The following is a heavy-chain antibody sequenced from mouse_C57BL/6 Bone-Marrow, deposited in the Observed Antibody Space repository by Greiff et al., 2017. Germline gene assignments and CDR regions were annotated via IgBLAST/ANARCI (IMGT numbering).Heavy chain of an antibody. D-gene: IGHD2-4*01. J-gene: IGHJ3*01. Sequence: VQLQQSGPELVKPGASVKISCKASGYSFTDYNMNWVKQSNGKSLEWIGVINPNYGTTSYNQKFKGKATLTVDQSSSTAYMQRNSMTSEASAVYDCARGDYEPFAYWGRGTLVTVSA. V-gene: IGHV1-39*01. CDR2: INPNYGTT. CDR3: ARGDYEPFAY. CDR1: GYSFTDYN.